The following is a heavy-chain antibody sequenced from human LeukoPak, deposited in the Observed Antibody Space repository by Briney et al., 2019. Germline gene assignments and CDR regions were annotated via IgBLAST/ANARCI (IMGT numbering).Heavy chain of an antibody. CDR3: AKTLYCSSTSCLTAPYYFDY. Sequence: GGSLRLSCAASGFTFSTYAMSWVRQAPGKGLEWVSAISGSGGSTYYADSVKGRFTISRDNSKNTLYLQMNSLRAEDTAVYYCAKTLYCSSTSCLTAPYYFDYWGQGTLVTVSS. D-gene: IGHD2-2*01. CDR2: ISGSGGST. J-gene: IGHJ4*02. CDR1: GFTFSTYA. V-gene: IGHV3-23*01.